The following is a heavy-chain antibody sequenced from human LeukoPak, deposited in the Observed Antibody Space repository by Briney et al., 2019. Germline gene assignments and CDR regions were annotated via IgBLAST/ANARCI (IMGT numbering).Heavy chain of an antibody. CDR2: IKCKPSGVTT. D-gene: IGHD3-9*01. CDR1: RFTFFDAW. CDR3: AKDVPLTGGGAIVY. J-gene: IGHJ4*02. V-gene: IGHV3-15*01. Sequence: KPGGSLLLSCAASRFTFFDAWMTWARQAPGKGLEWVGHIKCKPSGVTTDYAAPVKGRFTIARDDSQNALYLQMDSLKTEDTAVYYCAKDVPLTGGGAIVYWGQGTPVTVSS.